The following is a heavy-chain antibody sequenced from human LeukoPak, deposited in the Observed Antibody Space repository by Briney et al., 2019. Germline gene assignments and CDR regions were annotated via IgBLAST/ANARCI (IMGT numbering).Heavy chain of an antibody. J-gene: IGHJ4*02. CDR1: GGSFSGYY. CDR2: INHSGST. Sequence: PSETLSLTCAVYGGSFSGYYWSWIRQPPGKGLEWIGEINHSGSTNYNPSLKSRVTISVDTSKNQFSLKLSSVTAADTAVYYCAGRYSSRIGYFDYWGQGTLVTVSS. CDR3: AGRYSSRIGYFDY. V-gene: IGHV4-34*01. D-gene: IGHD6-13*01.